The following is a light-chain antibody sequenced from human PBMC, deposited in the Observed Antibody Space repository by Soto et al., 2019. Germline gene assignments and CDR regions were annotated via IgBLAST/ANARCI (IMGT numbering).Light chain of an antibody. CDR3: CSYAGSYGHV. CDR1: TSDVGGYSY. V-gene: IGLV2-11*01. Sequence: QSVLTQPRSVSGSPGQSVAISCTGTTSDVGGYSYVYSYQQHTSKAPKLMSYDVTKRPSGVPDRFSGAKSGNTASLTISVLQADDEADYYCCSYAGSYGHVFGTGTKVTVL. J-gene: IGLJ1*01. CDR2: DVT.